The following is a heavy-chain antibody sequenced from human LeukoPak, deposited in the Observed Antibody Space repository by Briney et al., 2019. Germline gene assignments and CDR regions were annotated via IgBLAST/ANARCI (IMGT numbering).Heavy chain of an antibody. V-gene: IGHV1-46*01. CDR1: GYIFTSYY. CDR2: INPSGGSI. J-gene: IGHJ4*02. Sequence: ASVKVSCKASGYIFTSYYMYWVRQAPGQGLEWMGIINPSGGSIRYAQKFQGRVTMTRDTSTSTVYMELSSLRSEDTAVYYCARAYQGYFDYWGQGTLVTVSS. CDR3: ARAYQGYFDY. D-gene: IGHD2-2*01.